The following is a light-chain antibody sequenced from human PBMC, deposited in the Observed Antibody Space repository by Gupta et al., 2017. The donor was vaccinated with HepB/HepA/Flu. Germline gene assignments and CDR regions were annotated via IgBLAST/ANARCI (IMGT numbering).Light chain of an antibody. V-gene: IGKV1-39*01. CDR3: QQSDSTLLMYT. Sequence: DIQMTQSPSSLSASVGDRVTITCRASQSISSYLNWYQQKPGKAPKLLIYAASSLQSGVPSRFSGSGDGTDFSITISRRQPEDFATYYCQQSDSTLLMYTFGQGTKLEIK. CDR2: AAS. CDR1: QSISSY. J-gene: IGKJ2*01.